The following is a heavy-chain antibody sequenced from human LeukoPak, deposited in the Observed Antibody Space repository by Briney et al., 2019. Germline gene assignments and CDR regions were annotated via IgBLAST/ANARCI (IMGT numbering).Heavy chain of an antibody. CDR2: INSDGGIT. CDR3: AKSNWFDP. Sequence: GGSLRLSCAASGFTFSTYWMNWVRQGPGKGLVWVSRINSDGGITNYADSVKGRFTISRDNAKNTLYLQMNSLRAEDTAVYYCAKSNWFDPWGQGTLVTVSS. CDR1: GFTFSTYW. V-gene: IGHV3-74*01. J-gene: IGHJ5*02.